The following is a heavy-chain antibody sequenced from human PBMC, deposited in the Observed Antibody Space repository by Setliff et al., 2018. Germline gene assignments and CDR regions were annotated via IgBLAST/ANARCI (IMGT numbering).Heavy chain of an antibody. J-gene: IGHJ4*02. CDR1: GYTFTSYG. V-gene: IGHV1-18*01. CDR3: ARDPGWFGELLGYFDY. Sequence: ASVKVSCKASGYTFTSYGISWVRQAPGQGLEWMGWISAYNGNTNYAQKLQGRVTMTTDTSTSTAYMEVRSLRSDDTAVYYCARDPGWFGELLGYFDYWGQGTLVTVSS. CDR2: ISAYNGNT. D-gene: IGHD3-10*01.